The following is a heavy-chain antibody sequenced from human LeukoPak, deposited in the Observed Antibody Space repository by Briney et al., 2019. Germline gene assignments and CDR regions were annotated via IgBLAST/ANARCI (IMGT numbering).Heavy chain of an antibody. J-gene: IGHJ4*02. CDR3: ARVRDGSQDY. CDR1: GFTFSSYL. V-gene: IGHV3-48*04. D-gene: IGHD5-24*01. CDR2: ISSGGSTI. Sequence: GGSLRLSCAASGFTFSSYLMHWVRQAPGKGLEWVSYISSGGSTIYYADSVKGRFTISRDNAKNSLYLQMNSLRAEDTAVYYCARVRDGSQDYWGQGTLVTVSS.